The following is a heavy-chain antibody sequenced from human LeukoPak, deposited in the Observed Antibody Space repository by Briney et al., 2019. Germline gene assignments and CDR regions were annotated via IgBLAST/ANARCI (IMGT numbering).Heavy chain of an antibody. J-gene: IGHJ4*02. CDR3: ARGSSSSGRFDY. Sequence: ASVKVSCTASGYTFTSYYMHWVRQAPGQGLEWMGIINPSGGNTSYAQKFQGRVTMTRDTSTGTVYMELSSLRSEDTAVYYCARGSSSSGRFDYWGQGALVTVSS. D-gene: IGHD6-6*01. V-gene: IGHV1-46*01. CDR2: INPSGGNT. CDR1: GYTFTSYY.